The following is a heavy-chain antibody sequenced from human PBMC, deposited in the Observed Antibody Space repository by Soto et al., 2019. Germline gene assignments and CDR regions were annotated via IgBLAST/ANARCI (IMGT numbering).Heavy chain of an antibody. CDR1: GGSISSGGYS. V-gene: IGHV4-30-2*01. Sequence: QLQLQESGSGLVKPSQTLSLTCAVSGGSISSGGYSWSWIRQPPGKGLEWIGYIYHSGSTYYNPSRKRRVTISVDRSKNQFYLKLSSVTAADTAVYYCAGGIAARPLGYWGQGTLVTVSS. J-gene: IGHJ4*02. CDR3: AGGIAARPLGY. D-gene: IGHD6-6*01. CDR2: IYHSGST.